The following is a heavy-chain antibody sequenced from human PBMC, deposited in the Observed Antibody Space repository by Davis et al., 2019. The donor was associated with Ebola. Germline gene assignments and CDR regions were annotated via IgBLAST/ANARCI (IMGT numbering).Heavy chain of an antibody. CDR2: ISYDGSNK. D-gene: IGHD2-15*01. J-gene: IGHJ4*02. CDR3: ARTEGYCSGGSCYTFDY. V-gene: IGHV3-30-3*01. Sequence: PGGSLRLSCAASGFTFSSYAMHWVRQAPGKGLEWVAVISYDGSNKYYADSVTGRFTISRDNSKNTLYLQMNSLRAEDTAVYYCARTEGYCSGGSCYTFDYWGQGTLVTVSS. CDR1: GFTFSSYA.